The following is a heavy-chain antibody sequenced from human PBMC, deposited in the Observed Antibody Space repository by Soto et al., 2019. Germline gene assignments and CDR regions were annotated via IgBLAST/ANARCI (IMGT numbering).Heavy chain of an antibody. Sequence: ASVKVSCKASGYTFTSYGISWVRQAPGQGLEWMGWISAYNGNTNYAQKLQGRVTMTTDTSTSTAYMELRSLRSDDTAVYYCARVTDSSDYYYDGHGFQHWGQGTLVTVSS. V-gene: IGHV1-18*01. CDR2: ISAYNGNT. CDR3: ARVTDSSDYYYDGHGFQH. J-gene: IGHJ1*01. D-gene: IGHD3-22*01. CDR1: GYTFTSYG.